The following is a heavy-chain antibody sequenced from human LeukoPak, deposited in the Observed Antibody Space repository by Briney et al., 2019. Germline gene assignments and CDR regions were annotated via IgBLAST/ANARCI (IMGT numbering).Heavy chain of an antibody. V-gene: IGHV4-39*07. CDR1: GASISGGNDY. CDR2: IHSSGNT. CDR3: ARGAAMDALDY. J-gene: IGHJ4*02. Sequence: SETLSLTCTVSGASISGGNDYWDWIRQPPGKGPEWIGSIHSSGNTYHNPSLKSRVTISVDTSKNQFSLKLSSVTAADTAVYYCARGAAMDALDYWGQGTLVTVSS. D-gene: IGHD5-18*01.